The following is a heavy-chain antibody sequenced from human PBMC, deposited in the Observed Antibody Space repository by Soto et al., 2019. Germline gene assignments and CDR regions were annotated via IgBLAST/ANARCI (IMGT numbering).Heavy chain of an antibody. Sequence: PSETLSLTCTVSGGSINTFYWSWVRQPAGKGLGWIGRIFSSGSTSFNPSLESRVAMSVDTSKNHFSLNLSSVTAADMAVYYCAREGSYSAYNFAHGIQLWSFDFWGQGALVTVPS. CDR1: GGSINTFY. D-gene: IGHD5-12*01. CDR3: AREGSYSAYNFAHGIQLWSFDF. V-gene: IGHV4-4*07. J-gene: IGHJ4*02. CDR2: IFSSGST.